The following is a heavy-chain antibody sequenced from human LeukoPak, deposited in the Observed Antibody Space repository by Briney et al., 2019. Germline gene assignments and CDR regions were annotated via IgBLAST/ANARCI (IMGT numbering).Heavy chain of an antibody. J-gene: IGHJ6*02. CDR3: ARDSIPLAESYYHHYGLDV. CDR2: MHSDGRT. CDR1: GFSVSNNY. Sequence: GGSLRLSCAASGFSVSNNYMNWVRQASGKGLEWVSVMHSDGRTFYADSVKGRFTISRDKSKNMFYLQMDSLRAEDTAVYYCARDSIPLAESYYHHYGLDVWGQGTTVSVSS. V-gene: IGHV3-53*01. D-gene: IGHD2/OR15-2a*01.